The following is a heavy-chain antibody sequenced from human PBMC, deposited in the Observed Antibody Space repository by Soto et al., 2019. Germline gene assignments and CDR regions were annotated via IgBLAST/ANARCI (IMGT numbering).Heavy chain of an antibody. CDR2: ISSNGGST. V-gene: IGHV3-64*01. D-gene: IGHD4-17*01. Sequence: PGGSLRLSCAASGFTFSSYAMHWVRQAPGKGLEYVSAISSNGGSTYYANSVKGRFTISRDNSKNTLYLQMGSLRAEDMAVYYCARVVYGDYEYYFDYWGQGTLVTVSS. J-gene: IGHJ4*02. CDR1: GFTFSSYA. CDR3: ARVVYGDYEYYFDY.